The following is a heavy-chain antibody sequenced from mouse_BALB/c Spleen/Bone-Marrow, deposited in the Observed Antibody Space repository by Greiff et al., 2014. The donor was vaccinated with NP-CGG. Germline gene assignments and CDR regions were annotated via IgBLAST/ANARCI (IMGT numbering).Heavy chain of an antibody. CDR3: AIYYGNYYAMDY. CDR2: IDPANGNT. Sequence: VQLKESGAELVKPGASVKLSCTPSGFNIKDTYMHWVKQRPEQGLEWIGRIDPANGNTKYDPKFQGKATITADTSSNTAYLQLSSLTSEDTAVYYCAIYYGNYYAMDYWGQGTSVTVSS. CDR1: GFNIKDTY. V-gene: IGHV14-3*02. J-gene: IGHJ4*01. D-gene: IGHD2-1*01.